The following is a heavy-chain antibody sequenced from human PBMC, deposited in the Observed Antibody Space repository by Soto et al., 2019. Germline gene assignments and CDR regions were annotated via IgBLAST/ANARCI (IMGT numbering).Heavy chain of an antibody. J-gene: IGHJ5*02. CDR3: ARSSGGNFGIIIEGSNWFDP. D-gene: IGHD3-3*01. V-gene: IGHV1-46*01. CDR2: INPHGGST. CDR1: GDTFPSYY. Sequence: ASVKVSCKAPGDTFPSYYLNWVRQAPGQGLEWMGVINPHGGSTKYAQKFQGRVTMTRDTSRSTVYMELRSLRSDDTAIYYCARSSGGNFGIIIEGSNWFDPRGQGTLVTVSS.